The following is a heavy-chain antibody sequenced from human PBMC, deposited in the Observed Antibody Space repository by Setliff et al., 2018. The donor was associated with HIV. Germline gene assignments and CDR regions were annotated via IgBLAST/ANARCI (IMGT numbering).Heavy chain of an antibody. V-gene: IGHV1-18*01. Sequence: ASVKVSCKASGYTFTRYGISWVRQAPGQGLEWMGWISANNGNTNYAQKLQGRVTMTTDTSTSTVYMEMRSLRSDDTAVYYCARQYSSGSRLDYWGQGTLVTV. D-gene: IGHD6-19*01. CDR2: ISANNGNT. CDR1: GYTFTRYG. CDR3: ARQYSSGSRLDY. J-gene: IGHJ4*02.